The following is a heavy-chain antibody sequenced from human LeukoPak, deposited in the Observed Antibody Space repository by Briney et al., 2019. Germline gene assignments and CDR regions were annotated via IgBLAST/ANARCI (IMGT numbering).Heavy chain of an antibody. D-gene: IGHD3-10*01. V-gene: IGHV1-46*01. CDR3: ARGPWKYYGPYYMDV. Sequence: GASVKVSCKASGYTFTSYYMHWVRQAPGQGLEWMGIINPSGGSTSYAQKFQGRVTMTRDMSTSTVYMELSSLRSEDTAVYYCARGPWKYYGPYYMDVWGKGTTVTVSS. CDR2: INPSGGST. J-gene: IGHJ6*03. CDR1: GYTFTSYY.